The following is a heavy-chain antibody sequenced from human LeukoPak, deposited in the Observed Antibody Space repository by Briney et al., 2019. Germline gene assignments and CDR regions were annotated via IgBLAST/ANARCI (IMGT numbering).Heavy chain of an antibody. J-gene: IGHJ4*02. D-gene: IGHD3-22*01. CDR1: GFSFSSYS. CDR3: AKEIYYDSSAFFDY. CDR2: IGYDGSNK. V-gene: IGHV3-30*18. Sequence: PGGSLRLSCAASGFSFSSYSMHWVRQAPGKGLEWVAVIGYDGSNKYYADSVKGRFTISRDNSKNTLYLQMNSLRTEDTAVYFCAKEIYYDSSAFFDYWGQGTLVTVSS.